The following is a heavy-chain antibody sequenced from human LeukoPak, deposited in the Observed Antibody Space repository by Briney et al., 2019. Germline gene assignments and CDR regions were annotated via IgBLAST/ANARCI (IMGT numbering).Heavy chain of an antibody. J-gene: IGHJ6*02. Sequence: PGGSLRLSCAASGFTFSSYGMHWVRQAPGKGLEWVAVISYDGSNIYYADSVKGRFTISRDNSKNTLYLQMNSLRAEDTAVYYCAKSQYCSSTSCYYYYGMDVWGQGTTVTVSS. V-gene: IGHV3-30*18. CDR3: AKSQYCSSTSCYYYYGMDV. CDR1: GFTFSSYG. D-gene: IGHD2-2*01. CDR2: ISYDGSNI.